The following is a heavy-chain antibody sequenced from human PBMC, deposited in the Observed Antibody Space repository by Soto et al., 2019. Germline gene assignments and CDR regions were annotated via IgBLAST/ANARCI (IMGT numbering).Heavy chain of an antibody. CDR1: GGSISSSSYY. CDR2: IYYSGST. D-gene: IGHD1-26*01. V-gene: IGHV4-39*01. Sequence: SETLSLTCTVSGGSISSSSYYWGWIRQPPGKGLEWIGSIYYSGSTYYNLSLKSRVTISVDTSKNQFSLKLSSVTAAGTAVYYCARLVGATPIDYWGQGTLVTVSS. CDR3: ARLVGATPIDY. J-gene: IGHJ4*02.